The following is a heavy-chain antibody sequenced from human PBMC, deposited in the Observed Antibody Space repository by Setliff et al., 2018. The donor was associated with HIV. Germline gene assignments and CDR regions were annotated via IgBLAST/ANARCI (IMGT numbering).Heavy chain of an antibody. Sequence: ASVKVSCKASGGTFSNYAFSWVRQAPGQGLEWMGGLIPIVDITKSTQKFRDRVTFTADESTKTAQMELSGLTFEDTAVYYCARARRMALHPGPGGYSSSSVGLDYWGQGTLVTVSS. CDR1: GGTFSNYA. J-gene: IGHJ4*02. CDR2: LIPIVDIT. D-gene: IGHD6-6*01. CDR3: ARARRMALHPGPGGYSSSSVGLDY. V-gene: IGHV1-69*10.